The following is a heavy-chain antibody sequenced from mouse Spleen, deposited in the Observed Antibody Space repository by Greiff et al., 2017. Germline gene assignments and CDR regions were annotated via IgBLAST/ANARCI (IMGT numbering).Heavy chain of an antibody. CDR3: ASHGITTVVATDYFDY. Sequence: QVQLQQPGAELVKPGASVKLSCKASGYTFTSYWMHWVKQRPGQGLEWIGMIHPNSGSTNYNEKFKSKATLTVDKSSSTAYMQLSSLTSEDSAVYYCASHGITTVVATDYFDYWGQGTTLTVSS. CDR2: IHPNSGST. J-gene: IGHJ2*01. V-gene: IGHV1-64*01. D-gene: IGHD1-1*01. CDR1: GYTFTSYW.